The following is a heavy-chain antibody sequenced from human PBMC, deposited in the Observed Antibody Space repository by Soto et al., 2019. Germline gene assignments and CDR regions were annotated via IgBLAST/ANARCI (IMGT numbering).Heavy chain of an antibody. Sequence: LRLSCAASGFTFSTSAMHWVRQAPGKGPEWVAIISSDGSKAYYAESVRGRFTISRDNSKDTLYLQMNSLRAEDTAVYHCARSYCSNSACYLYLYALGVWGQGTTVTVSS. J-gene: IGHJ6*02. D-gene: IGHD2-2*01. CDR2: ISSDGSKA. CDR3: ARSYCSNSACYLYLYALGV. CDR1: GFTFSTSA. V-gene: IGHV3-30-3*01.